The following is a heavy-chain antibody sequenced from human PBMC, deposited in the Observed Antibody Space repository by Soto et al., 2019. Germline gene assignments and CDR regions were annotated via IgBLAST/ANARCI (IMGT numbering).Heavy chain of an antibody. V-gene: IGHV1-69*13. CDR1: GGTFSGYA. D-gene: IGHD3-22*01. Sequence: ASVKVSCEASGGTFSGYAISWVRQAPGQGLEWMGGIIPIFGTANYAQKFQGRVTITADESTSTAYMELSSLRSEDTAVYYCARGWAQDYYVSSGYLHHWGQGTLVTVSS. CDR3: ARGWAQDYYVSSGYLHH. J-gene: IGHJ1*01. CDR2: IIPIFGTA.